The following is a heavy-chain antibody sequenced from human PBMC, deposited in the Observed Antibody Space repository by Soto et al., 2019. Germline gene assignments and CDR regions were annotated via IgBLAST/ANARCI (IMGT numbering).Heavy chain of an antibody. D-gene: IGHD3-10*01. CDR1: GGSISSSSYY. CDR2: IYYSGST. V-gene: IGHV4-39*01. Sequence: SETLYLTCTVSGGSISSSSYYWGWIRQPPGKGLEWIGSIYYSGSTHYNPSLKSRVTISGDTSKNQFSLKLGSVTAADTAVYYCARQRQAGEILLWFGELPFDPWGQGTLVTVSS. CDR3: ARQRQAGEILLWFGELPFDP. J-gene: IGHJ5*02.